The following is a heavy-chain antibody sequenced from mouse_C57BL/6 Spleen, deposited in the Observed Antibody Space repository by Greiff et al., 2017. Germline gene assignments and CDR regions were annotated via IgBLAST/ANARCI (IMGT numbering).Heavy chain of an antibody. CDR2: INPSNGGT. D-gene: IGHD1-3*01. Sequence: QVQLQQPGTELVKPGASVKLSCKASGYTFTSYWMHWVKQRPGQGLEWIGNINPSNGGTNSNEQFNSKSPLTVDKSSSTAYMQLSSLTSEDSAVYYCAKEGVDCFDYWGQGTTLTVSS. CDR3: AKEGVDCFDY. CDR1: GYTFTSYW. J-gene: IGHJ2*01. V-gene: IGHV1-53*01.